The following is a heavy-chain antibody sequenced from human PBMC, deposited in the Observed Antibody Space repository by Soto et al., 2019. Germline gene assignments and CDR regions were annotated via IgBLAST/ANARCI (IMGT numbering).Heavy chain of an antibody. Sequence: ASVKVSCKASGYTFTSYAMHWVRQAPGQRLEWMGWINAGNGNTKYSQKFQGRVTITRVTSASTAYMELSSLRSEDTAVYYCARVQDYYGSGSYYNIWGQGTLVTVSS. V-gene: IGHV1-3*01. CDR1: GYTFTSYA. CDR3: ARVQDYYGSGSYYNI. J-gene: IGHJ4*02. D-gene: IGHD3-10*01. CDR2: INAGNGNT.